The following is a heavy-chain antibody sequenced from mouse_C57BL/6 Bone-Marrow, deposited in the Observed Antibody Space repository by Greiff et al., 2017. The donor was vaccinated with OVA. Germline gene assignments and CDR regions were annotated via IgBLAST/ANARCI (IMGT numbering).Heavy chain of an antibody. CDR2: FHPYNDDT. CDR3: ARGDYYGNFFAY. Sequence: QVQLKESGAELVKPGASVKMSCKASGYTFTTYPIEWMKQNHGKSLEWIGNFHPYNDDTKYNEKFKGKATLTVEKSSSTVYLELSRLTSDDSAVYYCARGDYYGNFFAYWGQGTLVTVSA. CDR1: GYTFTTYP. V-gene: IGHV1-47*01. D-gene: IGHD1-1*01. J-gene: IGHJ3*01.